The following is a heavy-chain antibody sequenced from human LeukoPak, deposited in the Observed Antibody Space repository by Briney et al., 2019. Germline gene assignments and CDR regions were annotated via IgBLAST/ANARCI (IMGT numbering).Heavy chain of an antibody. Sequence: GGSLRLSCAASGFTFSSYGMHWVRQAPGKGLEWVAVISYDGSNKYYADSVKGRFTISRDNSKNTLYLRMNSLRAEDTAVYYCAKDTAMVYYYYGMDVWGQGTTVTVSS. CDR3: AKDTAMVYYYYGMDV. CDR1: GFTFSSYG. V-gene: IGHV3-30*18. D-gene: IGHD5-18*01. CDR2: ISYDGSNK. J-gene: IGHJ6*02.